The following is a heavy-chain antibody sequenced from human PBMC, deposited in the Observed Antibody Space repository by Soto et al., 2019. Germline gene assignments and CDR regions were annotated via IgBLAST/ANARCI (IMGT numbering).Heavy chain of an antibody. CDR3: AKDPYDISTGNHYFDY. V-gene: IGHV3-23*01. J-gene: IGHJ4*02. CDR1: GFTFSSYA. CDR2: ISVRGDST. D-gene: IGHD3-9*01. Sequence: GGSLRLSCEASGFTFSSYAMSWVRQAPGKGLEWVSVISVRGDSTYYADSVKGRFTISRDNSKNTLYLQMNSLRAEDTAVYYCAKDPYDISTGNHYFDYWGQGTLVTVSS.